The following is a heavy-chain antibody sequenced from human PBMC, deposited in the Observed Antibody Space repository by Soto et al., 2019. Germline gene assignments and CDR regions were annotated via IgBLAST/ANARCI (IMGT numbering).Heavy chain of an antibody. V-gene: IGHV4-31*03. D-gene: IGHD1-26*01. J-gene: IGHJ4*02. CDR3: AKAQAWELLFDF. CDR2: IYYTGST. CDR1: GGSISSGGYY. Sequence: PSETLSLTCTVSGGSISSGGYYWSWIRQHPGKGLEWIGNIYYTGSTYYNPSLKSRVTISIDTSKNQFSLKLNSVTAADTAVYYCAKAQAWELLFDFWGQGTLVTVS.